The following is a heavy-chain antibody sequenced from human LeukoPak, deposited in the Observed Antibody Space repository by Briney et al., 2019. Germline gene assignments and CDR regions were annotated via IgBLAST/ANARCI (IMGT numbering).Heavy chain of an antibody. V-gene: IGHV1-46*01. D-gene: IGHD4-17*01. Sequence: ASVKVSCKASGYTFTSYYMHWVRQAPGQGLEWMGIINPGGGSTSYAQKFQGRVTMTRDTSTSTVYMELSSLRSEDTAVYYCARDYGDPLSYYYYMDVWGKGTTVTISS. J-gene: IGHJ6*03. CDR2: INPGGGST. CDR1: GYTFTSYY. CDR3: ARDYGDPLSYYYYMDV.